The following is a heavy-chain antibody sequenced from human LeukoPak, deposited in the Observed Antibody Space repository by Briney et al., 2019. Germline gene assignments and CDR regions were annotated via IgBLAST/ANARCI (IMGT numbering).Heavy chain of an antibody. Sequence: GGSLRLSCVASGFTVSSNHMNWVRQAPGKGLEWVSIFYIGGTTKYADSVQGRFTISRDNSRNTLYLQMNSLGAEDTAVYYCARGSSSHYFFDYWGQGTLVTVSS. J-gene: IGHJ4*02. D-gene: IGHD2-2*01. V-gene: IGHV3-53*01. CDR2: FYIGGTT. CDR1: GFTVSSNH. CDR3: ARGSSSHYFFDY.